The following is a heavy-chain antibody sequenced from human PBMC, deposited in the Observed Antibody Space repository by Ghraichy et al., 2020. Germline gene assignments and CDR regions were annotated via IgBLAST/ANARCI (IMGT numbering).Heavy chain of an antibody. CDR1: GITSSTFW. J-gene: IGHJ4*02. CDR3: ATKAYSSGWIDY. CDR2: IRQDGSLK. V-gene: IGHV3-7*01. D-gene: IGHD6-19*01. Sequence: GESLNISCAASGITSSTFWMGWARQAPDKGLEWVAAIRQDGSLKEYMASVRGRFTISSGNTKNSVSLEMNSLRAEDTAIYYCATKAYSSGWIDYWGQETLVTVSS.